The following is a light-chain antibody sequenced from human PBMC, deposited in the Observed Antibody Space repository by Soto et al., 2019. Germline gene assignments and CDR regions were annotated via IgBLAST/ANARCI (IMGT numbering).Light chain of an antibody. CDR3: LLSYSGAAWV. J-gene: IGLJ3*02. V-gene: IGLV7-46*01. CDR1: TGAVTSGHY. CDR2: DTS. Sequence: QAVVTQEPSLTVSPGGTVTLTCSSSTGAVTSGHYPYWFQQKPGQAPRTLIYDTSNKHSWTPARFSGSLLGGKAALTLSGAQPEDEAEYYCLLSYSGAAWVFGGGTKLTVL.